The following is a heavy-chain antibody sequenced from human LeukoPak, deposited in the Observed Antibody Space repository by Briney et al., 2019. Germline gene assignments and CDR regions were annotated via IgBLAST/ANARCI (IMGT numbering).Heavy chain of an antibody. CDR3: ARAGVRKYYFDY. J-gene: IGHJ4*02. CDR1: GGSFSGYY. D-gene: IGHD1-1*01. Sequence: SETLSLTXAVYGGSFSGYYWSWIRQPPGKGLEWIGEINHSGSTNYNPSLKSRVTISVDTSKNQFSLKLSSVTAADTAVYYCARAGVRKYYFDYWGQGTLVTVSS. V-gene: IGHV4-34*01. CDR2: INHSGST.